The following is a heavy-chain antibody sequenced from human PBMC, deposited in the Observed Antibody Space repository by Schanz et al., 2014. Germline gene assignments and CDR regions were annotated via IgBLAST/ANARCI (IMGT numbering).Heavy chain of an antibody. D-gene: IGHD2-15*01. CDR1: RSTFSSYT. V-gene: IGHV1-69*02. CDR2: IIPIHGIV. Sequence: QVQLVQSGAEVKKPGPSVKVSCKASRSTFSSYTISWVRQARGQGLEWVGRIIPIHGIVNYAQRFQDRVRITADKSTSTAYMELSSLRSDDTAVYYCARGGGPEDVFDIWGQGTMVTVSS. CDR3: ARGGGPEDVFDI. J-gene: IGHJ3*02.